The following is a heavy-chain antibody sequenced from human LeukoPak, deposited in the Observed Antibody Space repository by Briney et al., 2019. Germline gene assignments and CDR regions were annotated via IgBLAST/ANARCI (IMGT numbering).Heavy chain of an antibody. CDR2: IYYSGST. CDR1: GGSISSYY. V-gene: IGHV4-59*13. CDR3: ARGGPTVTNEFDY. D-gene: IGHD4-17*01. Sequence: SETLSLTCSVSGGSISSYYWSWIRRSPGKGLEGIGYIYYSGSTNYNPSLKSPVTISVDTSKNQFTLKLSSVTAADTAVYYCARGGPTVTNEFDYWGQGTLVTVSS. J-gene: IGHJ4*02.